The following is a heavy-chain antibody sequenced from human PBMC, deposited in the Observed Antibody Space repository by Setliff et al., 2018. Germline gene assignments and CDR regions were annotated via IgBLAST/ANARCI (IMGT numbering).Heavy chain of an antibody. D-gene: IGHD1-26*01. CDR2: ISSISSSTI. J-gene: IGHJ3*02. Sequence: GGSLRLSCAASGFNFMNYGMNWVRQAPGEGLEWVSYISSISSSTIYYADSVRGRFTISRDNAKNSLYLQMNSLRAEDTAVYYCARDEGRWGDIWGQGTMVTVSS. CDR3: ARDEGRWGDI. V-gene: IGHV3-48*04. CDR1: GFNFMNYG.